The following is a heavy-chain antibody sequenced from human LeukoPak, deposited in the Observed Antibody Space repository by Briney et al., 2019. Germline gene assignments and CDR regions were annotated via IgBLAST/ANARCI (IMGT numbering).Heavy chain of an antibody. CDR3: AREYSSRWYNWFDP. CDR1: GGSFSGYY. J-gene: IGHJ5*02. V-gene: IGHV4-34*01. CDR2: INHSGST. Sequence: PSETLSLTCAVYGGSFSGYYWRWLRQPPGKGLEWLGEINHSGSTNYNPSLKSRVTISVDTSKNQFSLKLSSVTAADTAVYYCAREYSSRWYNWFDPWGQGTLVTVSS. D-gene: IGHD6-13*01.